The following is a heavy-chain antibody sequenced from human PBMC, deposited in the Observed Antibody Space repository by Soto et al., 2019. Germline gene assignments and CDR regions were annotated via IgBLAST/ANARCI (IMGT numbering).Heavy chain of an antibody. CDR2: ILGSAPST. CDR3: ARDPSEGVSYRGQPNYDH. V-gene: IGHV3-23*01. D-gene: IGHD3-10*01. J-gene: IGHJ4*02. CDR1: GFTLIDYA. Sequence: GGSLTLSCATSGFTLIDYAMSWVRPAPEKGLGWVSAILGSAPSTYYADSVKGRFTISRDNSKNMVFLQMNGLRAEDTAVYYCARDPSEGVSYRGQPNYDHWGQGTLVTVSS.